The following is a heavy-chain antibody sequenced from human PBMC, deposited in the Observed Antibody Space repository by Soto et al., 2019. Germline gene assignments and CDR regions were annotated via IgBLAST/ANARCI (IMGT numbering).Heavy chain of an antibody. CDR2: IWYDGSNK. D-gene: IGHD1-26*01. CDR1: GFTFSSYG. CDR3: ARDPLVGATMDV. Sequence: QVQLVESGGGVVQPGRSLRLSCAASGFTFSSYGMHWVRQAPGKGLEWVAVIWYDGSNKYYADSVKGRFTISRDNSKXXXXXXXXSLRAEDTAVYYCARDPLVGATMDVWGQGTTVTVSS. J-gene: IGHJ6*02. V-gene: IGHV3-33*01.